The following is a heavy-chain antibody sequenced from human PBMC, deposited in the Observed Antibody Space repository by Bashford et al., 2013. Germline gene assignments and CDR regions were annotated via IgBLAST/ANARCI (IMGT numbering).Heavy chain of an antibody. J-gene: IGHJ4*02. V-gene: IGHV3-33*06. CDR3: AKSDVGYCSGCLDF. D-gene: IGHD6-19*01. CDR2: IWYDGSNK. Sequence: VRQAPGKGLEWVAVIWYDGSNKYYADSVKGRFTISRDNSKHTLYLQMDSLRADDTAIYYCAKSDVGYCSGCLDFSGQGTQVTVSS.